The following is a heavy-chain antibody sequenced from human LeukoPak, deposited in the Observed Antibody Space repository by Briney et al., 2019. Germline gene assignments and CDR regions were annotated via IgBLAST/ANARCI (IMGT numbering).Heavy chain of an antibody. V-gene: IGHV4-38-2*01. CDR3: ARGGLLWFGELAMDV. CDR2: IYHSGST. CDR1: GDSISSGYY. J-gene: IGHJ6*03. Sequence: PSETLSLTCAVSGDSISSGYYWGWIRQPPGKGLEWIGSIYHSGSTYYNPSLKSRVTISVDTSKNQFSLKLSSVTAADTAVYYCARGGLLWFGELAMDVWGKGTTVTVSS. D-gene: IGHD3-10*01.